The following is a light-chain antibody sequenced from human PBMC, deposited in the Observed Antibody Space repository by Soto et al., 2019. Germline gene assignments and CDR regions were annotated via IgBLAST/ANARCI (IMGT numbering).Light chain of an antibody. J-gene: IGKJ4*01. CDR2: GAS. Sequence: EIVMTQSPATLSVSPGERATLSCRASQSVNNNLAWYQQKPGQAPRILIYGASSRSTGIPARFSGSGSVTEFTIAISSLQSEDFAVYYGQKYNNLPLTFGGGTKVEIK. CDR3: QKYNNLPLT. CDR1: QSVNNN. V-gene: IGKV3-15*01.